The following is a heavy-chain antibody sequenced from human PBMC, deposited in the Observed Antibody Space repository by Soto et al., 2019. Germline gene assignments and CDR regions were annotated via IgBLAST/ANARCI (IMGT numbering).Heavy chain of an antibody. CDR2: INTSGGST. D-gene: IGHD2-15*01. CDR1: DDSISSGGYY. J-gene: IGHJ5*02. CDR3: AKFYGGKSAHTYTLDP. V-gene: IGHV3-23*01. Sequence: PWETLSLTCTVSDDSISSGGYYWSWVRPAPGKGLEWVSTINTSGGSTYYADSVKGRFTISRDNSKNTLYLQMNSLRPEDTAVYYCAKFYGGKSAHTYTLDPWGQGTLVTVSS.